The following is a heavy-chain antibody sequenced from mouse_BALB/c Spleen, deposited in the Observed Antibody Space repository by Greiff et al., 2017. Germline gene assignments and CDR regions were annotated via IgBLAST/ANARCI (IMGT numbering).Heavy chain of an antibody. CDR3: AIYYGYDFDD. J-gene: IGHJ2*01. CDR2: INPSTGYT. V-gene: IGHV1-7*01. Sequence: VQLQQSGAELAKPGASVKMSCKASGYTFTSYWMHWVKQRPGQGLEWIGYINPSTGYTEYNQKFKDKATLTADKSSSTAYMQLSSLTSEDSAVYYCAIYYGYDFDDWGQGTTLTVSS. D-gene: IGHD2-2*01. CDR1: GYTFTSYW.